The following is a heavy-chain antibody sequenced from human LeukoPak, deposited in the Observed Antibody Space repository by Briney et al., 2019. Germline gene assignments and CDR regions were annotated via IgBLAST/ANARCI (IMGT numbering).Heavy chain of an antibody. D-gene: IGHD6-19*01. CDR1: GFTFSSYW. J-gene: IGHJ6*02. CDR2: IKQDGSEK. V-gene: IGHV3-7*03. Sequence: GGSLRLSCAPSGFTFSSYWMSWVRQAPGKGLEWVANIKQDGSEKYYVDSVKGRFTISRDNAKNSLYLQMNSLRAEDTAVYYCAKSSGWFYYYYYYGMDVWGQGTTVTVSS. CDR3: AKSSGWFYYYYYYGMDV.